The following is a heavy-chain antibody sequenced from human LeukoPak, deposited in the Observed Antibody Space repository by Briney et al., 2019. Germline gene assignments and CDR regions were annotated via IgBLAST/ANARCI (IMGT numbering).Heavy chain of an antibody. CDR1: GDSISSGDYY. J-gene: IGHJ4*02. CDR3: ARIITMVRGVISYYFDY. CDR2: ISHSGST. D-gene: IGHD3-10*01. Sequence: SQTLSLTCTVSGDSISSGDYYWSWIRQPAGKGLEWIGSISHSGSTYYNPSLKSRVTISVDTSKNQFSLKLSSVTAADTAVYYCARIITMVRGVISYYFDYWGQGTLVTVSS. V-gene: IGHV4-61*02.